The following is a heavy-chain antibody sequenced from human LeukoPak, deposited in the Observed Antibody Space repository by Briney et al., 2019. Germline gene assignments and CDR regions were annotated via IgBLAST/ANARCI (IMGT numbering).Heavy chain of an antibody. CDR1: GFTFSSYW. D-gene: IGHD2-15*01. Sequence: PGGSLRLSCTASGFTFSSYWMHWVRQTPGKWLVWVSRINTDGSSTNYADSVKGRFTISRDNAKNTLYLQMNSLRAEDTAVYYCARDPKPYCSGGTCYYYWFDPWGQGTLVTVSS. CDR3: ARDPKPYCSGGTCYYYWFDP. CDR2: INTDGSST. V-gene: IGHV3-74*01. J-gene: IGHJ5*02.